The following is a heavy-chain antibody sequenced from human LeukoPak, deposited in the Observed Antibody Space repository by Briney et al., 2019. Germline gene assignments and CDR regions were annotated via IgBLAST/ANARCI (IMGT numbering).Heavy chain of an antibody. Sequence: GGSLRLSCAASGFTFSSYAMSWVRQAPGKGLEWVSAISGSGGSTYYADSVKGRFTISRDNSKNTLYLQMNSLRAEDTAVYYCAKVRSPGYCSSTSCYEHWGQGTLVTVSS. J-gene: IGHJ4*02. CDR3: AKVRSPGYCSSTSCYEH. CDR2: ISGSGGST. CDR1: GFTFSSYA. D-gene: IGHD2-2*01. V-gene: IGHV3-23*01.